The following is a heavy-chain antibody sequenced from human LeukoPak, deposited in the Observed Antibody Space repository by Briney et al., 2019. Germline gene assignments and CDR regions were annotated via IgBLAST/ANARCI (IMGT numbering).Heavy chain of an antibody. D-gene: IGHD6-6*01. CDR1: GFTFSSYA. Sequence: GGSLRLSCAASGFTFSSYAMHWVRQAPGKGLEWVAVISYDGSNKYYADSVEGRFTISRDNAKNTLYLQMNGLRAEDTAVYYCARVEPKADRRLDSWGQGTLVTVSS. CDR3: ARVEPKADRRLDS. CDR2: ISYDGSNK. V-gene: IGHV3-30-3*01. J-gene: IGHJ4*02.